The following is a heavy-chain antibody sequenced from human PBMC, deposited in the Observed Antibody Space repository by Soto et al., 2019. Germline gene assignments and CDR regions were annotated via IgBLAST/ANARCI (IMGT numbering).Heavy chain of an antibody. CDR1: GGSISSTSYY. CDR2: IFYSGTT. V-gene: IGHV4-31*03. CDR3: ARSFYDLSTATGGHWFDP. J-gene: IGHJ5*02. Sequence: SETLSLTCTVSGGSISSTSYYWGWVRHPPGKGLEWIGYIFYSGTTYYNPSLESRLTMSLDKSKNHFSLRLSSVTAADTAYYYCARSFYDLSTATGGHWFDPWGHGTLVTVSS. D-gene: IGHD3-9*01.